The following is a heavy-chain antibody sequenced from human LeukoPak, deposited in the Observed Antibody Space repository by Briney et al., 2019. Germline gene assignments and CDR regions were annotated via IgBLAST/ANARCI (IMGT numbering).Heavy chain of an antibody. CDR3: ARQALLTGPYYYYGMDV. Sequence: GESLKISCKGSGYSFTSYWIGWVRQMPGKGLEWMGIIYPGDSDTRYSPSFQGQVTISADKSISTAYLQWSSLKASDTAMYYCARQALLTGPYYYYGMDVWGQGTTVTVSS. V-gene: IGHV5-51*01. CDR1: GYSFTSYW. CDR2: IYPGDSDT. D-gene: IGHD3-9*01. J-gene: IGHJ6*02.